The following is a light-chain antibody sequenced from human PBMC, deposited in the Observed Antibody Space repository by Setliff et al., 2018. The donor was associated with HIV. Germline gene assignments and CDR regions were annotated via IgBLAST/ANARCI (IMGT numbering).Light chain of an antibody. CDR3: SSYTSISTYV. CDR1: SSDVGSYNR. Sequence: QSALTQPPSVSGSPGQPVTISCTGTSSDVGSYNRVSWYQQPPGTAPKLMIYEVNNRPSGVPDRFSGSKSGNTASLTISGLQAEDEADYYCSSYTSISTYVFGTGTKVTVL. J-gene: IGLJ1*01. CDR2: EVN. V-gene: IGLV2-18*02.